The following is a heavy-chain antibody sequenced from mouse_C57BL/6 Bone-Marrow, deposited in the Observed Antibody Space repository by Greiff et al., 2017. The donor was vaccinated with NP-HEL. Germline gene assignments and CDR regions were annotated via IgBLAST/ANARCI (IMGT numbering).Heavy chain of an antibody. CDR1: GYTFTSYW. D-gene: IGHD1-1*01. CDR2: IDPSDSYT. CDR3: AREEGGFYYGSSYAMDY. J-gene: IGHJ4*01. Sequence: QVQLQQPGAELVMPGASVKLSCKASGYTFTSYWMHWVKQRPGQGLEWIGEIDPSDSYTNYNQKFKGKSTLTVDKSSSTAYMELSSLTSEDSAVYACAREEGGFYYGSSYAMDYWGQGTSVTVSS. V-gene: IGHV1-69*01.